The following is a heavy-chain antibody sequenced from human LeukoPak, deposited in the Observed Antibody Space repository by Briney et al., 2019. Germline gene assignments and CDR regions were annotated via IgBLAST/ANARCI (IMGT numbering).Heavy chain of an antibody. Sequence: PGGSLRLSCAASGFTFSNAWMSWVRQAPGKGLERVGRIKSKTDGGTADYAAPVKGRFTISRDDSKNTLYLQMNSLKTEDTAVYCCTTALASGSYFLFDIWGQGTMVTVSS. J-gene: IGHJ3*02. CDR3: TTALASGSYFLFDI. CDR1: GFTFSNAW. D-gene: IGHD1-26*01. V-gene: IGHV3-15*01. CDR2: IKSKTDGGTA.